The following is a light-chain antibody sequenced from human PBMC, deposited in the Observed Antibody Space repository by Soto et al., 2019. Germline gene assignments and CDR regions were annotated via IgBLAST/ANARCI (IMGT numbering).Light chain of an antibody. J-gene: IGKJ1*01. CDR3: QHFNSYPWT. Sequence: IHVTQSPSTLSGSIGYRSTTTCRASQTISSWLAWYQQKLGKAPKLLISKASSLQSGVPSRFSGSGSGTEFTLTISSLQPDDFATYYCQHFNSYPWTFGQGTKVDI. CDR1: QTISSW. CDR2: KAS. V-gene: IGKV1-5*03.